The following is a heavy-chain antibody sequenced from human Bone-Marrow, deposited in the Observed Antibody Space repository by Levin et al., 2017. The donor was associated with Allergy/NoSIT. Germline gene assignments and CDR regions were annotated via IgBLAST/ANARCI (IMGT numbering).Heavy chain of an antibody. Sequence: VASVKVSCKASGYTFTNYGVTWVRQAPGQGLEWMGWITPYNGNTNYAQRLQGSVTMTTDTSTSTAYMELRSLRSDDTAVYYCARGEGFVDYWGQGTLVTVSS. V-gene: IGHV1-18*01. CDR3: ARGEGFVDY. CDR1: GYTFTNYG. CDR2: ITPYNGNT. J-gene: IGHJ4*02.